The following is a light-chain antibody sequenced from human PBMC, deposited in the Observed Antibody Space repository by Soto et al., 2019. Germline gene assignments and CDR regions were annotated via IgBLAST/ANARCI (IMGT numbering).Light chain of an antibody. CDR2: DVS. J-gene: IGLJ1*01. Sequence: QSALTQPPSASGSPGQSVAISCTGTSGDVSGYDYVSWYQQHPGKAPKLMIYDVSKRPSGVPDRFSGSKSGNTASLTVSGLQAEDEADYYCSSYAGTYIVFGTGTKLPS. CDR3: SSYAGTYIV. V-gene: IGLV2-8*01. CDR1: SGDVSGYDY.